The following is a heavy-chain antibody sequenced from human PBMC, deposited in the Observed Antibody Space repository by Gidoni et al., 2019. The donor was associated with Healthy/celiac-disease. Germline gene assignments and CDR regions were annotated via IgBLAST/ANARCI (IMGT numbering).Heavy chain of an antibody. Sequence: QVQLVESGGGVVTPGRSLRLSCAASGFPFSSYGMHWVRQAPGKGLEWVSVIWYDGRNKYYADSVKGRFTISRDNSKNTLYLQMNSLRAEDTAVYYCAREDSSAPCMDVWGQGTTVTVSS. CDR2: IWYDGRNK. D-gene: IGHD6-19*01. CDR1: GFPFSSYG. CDR3: AREDSSAPCMDV. J-gene: IGHJ6*02. V-gene: IGHV3-33*01.